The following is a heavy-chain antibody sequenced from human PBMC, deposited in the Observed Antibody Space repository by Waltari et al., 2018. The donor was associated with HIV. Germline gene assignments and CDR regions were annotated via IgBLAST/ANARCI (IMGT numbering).Heavy chain of an antibody. D-gene: IGHD3-10*01. CDR2: IYTSGST. CDR3: ASGAGGSGSYSYYFDY. Sequence: QVQLQESGPGLVKPSQTLSLTCTVSGGSISSGSYYWSWIRQPAGKGLEWIGRIYTSGSTNYNPSLKSRVTISVDTSKNQFSLKLSSVTAADTAVYYCASGAGGSGSYSYYFDYWGQGTLVTVSS. CDR1: GGSISSGSYY. J-gene: IGHJ4*02. V-gene: IGHV4-61*02.